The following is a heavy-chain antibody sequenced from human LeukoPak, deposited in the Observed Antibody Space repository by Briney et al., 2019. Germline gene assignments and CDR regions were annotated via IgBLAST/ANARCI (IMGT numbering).Heavy chain of an antibody. D-gene: IGHD1-26*01. V-gene: IGHV3-30*03. Sequence: HPGRSLRLSCAGSGFSFSSFGMHWVRLPPGKGLEWVAVISNDGSIKYYRDSVKGRFTISRENSENMLYLQMNSLRTEDTAVYYCARDRSNTAAPSLSSWGRGTLVIVSS. CDR3: ARDRSNTAAPSLSS. J-gene: IGHJ5*02. CDR2: ISNDGSIK. CDR1: GFSFSSFG.